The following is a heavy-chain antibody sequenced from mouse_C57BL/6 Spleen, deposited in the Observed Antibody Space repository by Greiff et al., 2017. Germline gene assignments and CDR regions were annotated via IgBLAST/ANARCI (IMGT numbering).Heavy chain of an antibody. CDR1: GYTFTGYC. CDR3: ASYGSSYGWFAY. Sequence: VQLQQPGAELVRPGSSVKLSCKASGYTFTGYCMDWVKQRPGQGLEWIGNIYPSDGETHYNQKFKDKATLTVDKSSSTAYMQLSSLTSEDSAVYYCASYGSSYGWFAYWGQGTLVTVSA. J-gene: IGHJ3*01. D-gene: IGHD1-1*01. CDR2: IYPSDGET. V-gene: IGHV1-61*01.